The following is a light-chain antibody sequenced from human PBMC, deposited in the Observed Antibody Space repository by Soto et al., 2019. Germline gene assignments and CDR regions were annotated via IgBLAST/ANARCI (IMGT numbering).Light chain of an antibody. CDR1: SSDVGGYNY. CDR3: SSYTTASTRV. Sequence: QSALTQPASVSGSPGQSITISCTGTSSDVGGYNYVPWYQQPPGRAPNLIIYEVSNRPSGVSNRFSGSKSGNTASLTISGLQAEDVADYYSSSYTTASTRVFGGGTKLTV. J-gene: IGLJ3*02. CDR2: EVS. V-gene: IGLV2-14*01.